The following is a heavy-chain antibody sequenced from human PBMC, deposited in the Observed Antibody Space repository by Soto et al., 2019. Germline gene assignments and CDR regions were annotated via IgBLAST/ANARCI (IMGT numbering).Heavy chain of an antibody. V-gene: IGHV4-31*03. CDR1: GGSISSGGYY. J-gene: IGHJ5*02. CDR3: ARDLPDYGDRGVWFDP. Sequence: QVQLQESGPGLVKPSQTLSLTCTVSGGSISSGGYYWSWIRQHPGKGLEWIGYIYYSGSTYYNPSLKSRVTISVDTSKNQFSLKLSSVTAADTAVYYCARDLPDYGDRGVWFDPWGQGTLVTVSS. D-gene: IGHD4-17*01. CDR2: IYYSGST.